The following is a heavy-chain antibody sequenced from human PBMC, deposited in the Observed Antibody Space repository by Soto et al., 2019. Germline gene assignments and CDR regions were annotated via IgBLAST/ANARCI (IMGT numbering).Heavy chain of an antibody. V-gene: IGHV1-2*02. CDR1: GYTFTGYY. J-gene: IGHJ4*02. CDR2: ISPQTGGT. CDR3: GRGRSGELVIFY. Sequence: QVQLVQSGAELKKPGASVKVSCKGSGYTFTGYYIHWVRQTPGQGPEWMGEISPQTGGTKYAQKYQGRVTMTRDTSINTVYMELSNLRPDDTAVYYCGRGRSGELVIFYWGQGTLVTVSS. D-gene: IGHD1-26*01.